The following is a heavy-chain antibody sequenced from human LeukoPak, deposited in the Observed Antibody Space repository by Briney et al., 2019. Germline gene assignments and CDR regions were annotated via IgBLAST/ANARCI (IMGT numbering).Heavy chain of an antibody. CDR3: ARGQYYDMSV. CDR2: IHTSVST. Sequence: KPSETLSLTCTISGDSISTYYYYWIRQPAGRGLEYIGRIHTSVSTNYNPSLQSRVSMSLDKSNNEFSLKLSSVTAADTAVYYCARGQYYDMSVWGHGTLVAVSS. D-gene: IGHD3-22*01. CDR1: GDSISTYY. J-gene: IGHJ4*01. V-gene: IGHV4-4*07.